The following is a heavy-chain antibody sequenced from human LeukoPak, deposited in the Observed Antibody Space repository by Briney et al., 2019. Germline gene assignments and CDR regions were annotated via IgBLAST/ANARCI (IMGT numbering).Heavy chain of an antibody. Sequence: ASVTLSCKASVYTFTYYYMHWVRQAPGKGLEWMGRVDPEDGETIYAEKFQGRVTITADTSTDTAYMELSSLRSEDTAVYYCATRNHYYYYMDVWGKGTTVTVSS. D-gene: IGHD1-14*01. J-gene: IGHJ6*03. CDR1: VYTFTYYY. CDR2: VDPEDGET. CDR3: ATRNHYYYYMDV. V-gene: IGHV1-69-2*01.